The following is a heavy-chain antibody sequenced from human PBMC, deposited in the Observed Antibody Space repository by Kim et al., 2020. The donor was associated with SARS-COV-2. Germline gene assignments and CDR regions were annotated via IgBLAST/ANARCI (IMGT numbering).Heavy chain of an antibody. CDR1: GYTFTSYA. V-gene: IGHV1-3*01. J-gene: IGHJ3*02. D-gene: IGHD3-9*01. Sequence: ASVKVSCKASGYTFTSYAMHWVRQAPGQRLEWMGWINAGNGNTKYSQKFQGRVTITRDTSASTAYMELSSLRSEDTAVYYCARERVYFRAFDIWGQGTMVTVSS. CDR3: ARERVYFRAFDI. CDR2: INAGNGNT.